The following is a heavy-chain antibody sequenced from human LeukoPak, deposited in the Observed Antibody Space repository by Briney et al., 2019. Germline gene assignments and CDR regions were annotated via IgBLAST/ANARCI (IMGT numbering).Heavy chain of an antibody. CDR2: ISAYNGNT. V-gene: IGHV1-18*01. D-gene: IGHD3-22*01. Sequence: GASVKVSCKASGYTFTSYGISWVRQAPGQGLEWMGWISAYNGNTNYAQKLQGRVTMTTDTSTSTAYMELRSLRSDDTAVYYCARGRKIPYYYDSSGYYYGGRGSKRPDAFDIWGQGTMVTVSS. J-gene: IGHJ3*02. CDR3: ARGRKIPYYYDSSGYYYGGRGSKRPDAFDI. CDR1: GYTFTSYG.